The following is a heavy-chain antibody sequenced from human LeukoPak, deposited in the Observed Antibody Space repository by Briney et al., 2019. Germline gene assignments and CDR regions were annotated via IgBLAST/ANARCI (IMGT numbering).Heavy chain of an antibody. CDR2: IYPGDSDT. J-gene: IGHJ3*02. CDR3: AAGAVSPADAFDI. CDR1: GYSFTSYW. Sequence: GESLQISCKGSGYSFTSYWIGWVRQMPGKGLEWMGIIYPGDSDTRYSPSFQGQVTISADKSISTAYLQWSSLKASDTAMYYCAAGAVSPADAFDIWGQGTMVTVSS. V-gene: IGHV5-51*01. D-gene: IGHD1-26*01.